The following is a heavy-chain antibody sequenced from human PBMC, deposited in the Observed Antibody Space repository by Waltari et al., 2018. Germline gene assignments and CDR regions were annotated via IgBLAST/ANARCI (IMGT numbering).Heavy chain of an antibody. J-gene: IGHJ3*02. Sequence: QVQLQESGPGLVKPSQTLSLTCTVSGASLSSGNYYWSWIRQPPGKGLEWLAYIYYSGPTSYTPSLKSRLSVSVDTSRIQLSLKLSSVTAADTAVYYCARGNSRDLHGTGLWAFDIWGQGTMVTVSS. CDR3: ARGNSRDLHGTGLWAFDI. CDR2: IYYSGPT. D-gene: IGHD6-13*01. CDR1: GASLSSGNYY. V-gene: IGHV4-30-4*08.